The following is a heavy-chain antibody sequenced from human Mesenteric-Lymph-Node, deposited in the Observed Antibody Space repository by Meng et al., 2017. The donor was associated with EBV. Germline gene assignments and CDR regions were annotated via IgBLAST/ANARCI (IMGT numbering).Heavy chain of an antibody. Sequence: QIPLVQSGAEVKKPGASVKVSCNASGYTFPNYDINWVRQAAGQGLEWVGWMNPNSGDTGYAQNFQGRVTLTRNTSISTAYMELSSLRSDDTAVYYCARALKLAYWYFDIWGRGTLVTVSS. D-gene: IGHD1-1*01. J-gene: IGHJ2*01. CDR3: ARALKLAYWYFDI. CDR2: MNPNSGDT. CDR1: GYTFPNYD. V-gene: IGHV1-8*01.